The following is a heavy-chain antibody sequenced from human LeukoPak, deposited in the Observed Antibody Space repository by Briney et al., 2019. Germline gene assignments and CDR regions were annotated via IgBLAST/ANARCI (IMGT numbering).Heavy chain of an antibody. J-gene: IGHJ6*02. V-gene: IGHV3-74*01. CDR3: ARGSYYDFWSGYSCGMDV. Sequence: PEGSLRLSCAASGFTFSSYWMHWVRQVPGKGLVWVSRISSDGSSTSYADSVKGRSTISRDNAKNTLYLRMNSLRVEDTAVYYCARGSYYDFWSGYSCGMDVWGQGTTVTVSS. CDR2: ISSDGSST. CDR1: GFTFSSYW. D-gene: IGHD3-3*01.